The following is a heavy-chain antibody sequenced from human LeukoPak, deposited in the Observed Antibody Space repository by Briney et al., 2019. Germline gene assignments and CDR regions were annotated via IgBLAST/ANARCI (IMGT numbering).Heavy chain of an antibody. D-gene: IGHD6-13*01. Sequence: GGSLRHSCAPSGFTFRFSSYAMHSVRRAPGKGLEGVAIISEDGTNKNYADSVKGRFTISRDNSKNTLSLQMNSLTAEDTAVYYCVRVDGSGSSLDYWGQGTLVTVSS. J-gene: IGHJ4*02. V-gene: IGHV3-30-3*01. CDR3: VRVDGSGSSLDY. CDR2: ISEDGTNK. CDR1: GFTFRFSSYA.